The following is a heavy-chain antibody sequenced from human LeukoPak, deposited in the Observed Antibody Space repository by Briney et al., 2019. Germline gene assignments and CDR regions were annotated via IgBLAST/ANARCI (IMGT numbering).Heavy chain of an antibody. J-gene: IGHJ3*02. CDR2: ISSSSSYI. Sequence: GGSLRLSCAASGFTFSSSAISWVRQAPGKGLEWVSSISSSSSYIYYADSVKGRFTISRDNAKNSLYLQMNSLRAEDTAVYYCARDYGDPVYDAFDIWGQGTMVTVSS. CDR1: GFTFSSSA. V-gene: IGHV3-21*01. CDR3: ARDYGDPVYDAFDI. D-gene: IGHD4-17*01.